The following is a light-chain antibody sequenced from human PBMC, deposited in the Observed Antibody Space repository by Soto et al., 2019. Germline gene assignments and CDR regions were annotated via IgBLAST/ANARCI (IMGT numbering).Light chain of an antibody. CDR2: EES. CDR3: QQVKTYPRT. Sequence: DIHLTQSPSFLSASVGDRVTITCRPSQAVPNNMAWYQQKPGKPPELLIYEESTLHSGVPSRFSGRKSGTQFILTIDSLQPEDFATYYCQQVKTYPRTFGGGTKVEIK. V-gene: IGKV1-9*01. CDR1: QAVPNN. J-gene: IGKJ4*01.